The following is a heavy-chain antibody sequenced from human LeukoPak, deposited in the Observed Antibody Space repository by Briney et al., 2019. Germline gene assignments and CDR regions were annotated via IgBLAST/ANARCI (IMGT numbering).Heavy chain of an antibody. J-gene: IGHJ4*02. Sequence: SETLSLTCAVYGGSFSGYYWSWIRQPPGKGLEWIGEINHSGSTNYNPSLKSRVTISVDTSKNQFSPKLSSVTAADTAVYYCARLEVGATTPFDYWGQGTLVTVSS. V-gene: IGHV4-34*01. CDR2: INHSGST. CDR3: ARLEVGATTPFDY. D-gene: IGHD1-26*01. CDR1: GGSFSGYY.